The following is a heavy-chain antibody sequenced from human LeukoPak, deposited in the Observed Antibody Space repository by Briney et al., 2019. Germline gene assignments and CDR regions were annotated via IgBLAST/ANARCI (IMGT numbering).Heavy chain of an antibody. V-gene: IGHV4-59*02. J-gene: IGHJ6*02. CDR3: ARDNWNYGSSMDV. CDR2: IYYSGST. CDR1: GGSVTSYY. Sequence: SETLSLTCTVSGGSVTSYYWSWIRQPPGRGLEWIGYIYYSGSTNYNPSLKSRVTISVDTSTNQFSLKLSSVTAADTAVYYCARDNWNYGSSMDVWGQGTTVTVSS. D-gene: IGHD1-7*01.